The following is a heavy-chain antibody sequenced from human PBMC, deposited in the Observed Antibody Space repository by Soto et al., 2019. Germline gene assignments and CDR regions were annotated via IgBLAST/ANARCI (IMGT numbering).Heavy chain of an antibody. D-gene: IGHD1-26*01. CDR1: GGSVSSGSYY. V-gene: IGHV4-61*01. Sequence: PSETLSLTCTVSGGSVSSGSYYWSWIRQPPGKGLECIEYIYYSGSTNYNPSLKSRVTISVHTSNSQFSLELSSVTAADTAVYYCARGLITGSQYSGGWYYDSWGQGTQVTVS. CDR2: IYYSGST. CDR3: ARGLITGSQYSGGWYYDS. J-gene: IGHJ4*02.